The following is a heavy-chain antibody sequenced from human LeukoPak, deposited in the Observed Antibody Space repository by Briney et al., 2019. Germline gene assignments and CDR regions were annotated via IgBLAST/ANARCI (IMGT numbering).Heavy chain of an antibody. J-gene: IGHJ4*02. D-gene: IGHD3-10*01. Sequence: GGSLRLSCAASGFTFSSYDMSWVRQAPGKGLEWVSAICGNGGTTYYADSVKGRFTISRDKSKNTLYLQMNSLRAEDTAVYYCAKSRDYYGPFDYWGQGTLVTVSS. CDR2: ICGNGGTT. CDR1: GFTFSSYD. CDR3: AKSRDYYGPFDY. V-gene: IGHV3-23*01.